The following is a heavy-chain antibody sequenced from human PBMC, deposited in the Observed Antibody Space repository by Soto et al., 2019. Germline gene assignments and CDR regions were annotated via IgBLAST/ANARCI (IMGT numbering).Heavy chain of an antibody. Sequence: KPSETLSLTCTVSGGSISSGDYYWSWIRQPPGKGLEWIGYIYYSGSTYYNPSLKSRVTISVDTSKNQFSLKLSSVTAADTAVYYCARIAVAGTTLDYWGQGTLVTVSS. D-gene: IGHD6-19*01. V-gene: IGHV4-30-4*01. CDR1: GGSISSGDYY. J-gene: IGHJ4*02. CDR2: IYYSGST. CDR3: ARIAVAGTTLDY.